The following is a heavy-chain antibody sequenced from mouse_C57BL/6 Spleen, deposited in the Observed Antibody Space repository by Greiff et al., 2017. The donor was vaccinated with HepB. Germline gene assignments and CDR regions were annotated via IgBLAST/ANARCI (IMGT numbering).Heavy chain of an antibody. CDR2: ISSGGSYT. CDR1: GFTFSSYG. Sequence: EVQGVESGGDLVKPGGSLKLSCAASGFTFSSYGMSWVRQTPDKRLEWVATISSGGSYTYYPDSVKGRFPISRDNAKNTLYLQMSSLKSEDTAMYYCARQTDKGMDYWGQGTSVTVSS. V-gene: IGHV5-6*01. J-gene: IGHJ4*01. CDR3: ARQTDKGMDY.